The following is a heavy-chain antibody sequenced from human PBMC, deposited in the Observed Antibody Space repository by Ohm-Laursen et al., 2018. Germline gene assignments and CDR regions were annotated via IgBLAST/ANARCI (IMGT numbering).Heavy chain of an antibody. CDR3: ANLGDVAAAAGLGY. V-gene: IGHV3-11*01. CDR1: GFTFSDYY. CDR2: ISSSGSTI. Sequence: GSLRLSCAASGFTFSDYYMSWIRQAPGKGLEWVSYISSSGSTIYYADSVKGRFTISRDNAKNSLYLQMNGLRAEDTAVYYCANLGDVAAAAGLGYWGQGTLVTVSS. J-gene: IGHJ4*02. D-gene: IGHD6-13*01.